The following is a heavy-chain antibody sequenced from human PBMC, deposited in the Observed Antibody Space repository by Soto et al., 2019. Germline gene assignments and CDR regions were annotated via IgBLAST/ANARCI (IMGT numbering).Heavy chain of an antibody. CDR1: GFTFRSYG. D-gene: IGHD3-10*01. Sequence: GSLRLSCAASGFTFRSYGMHWVRQAPGKGLEWVAVIWYDGSNKYYADSVKGRFTISRDNSKNTLYPQMNSLRAEDTAVYYCAREKVTMVRGDYYGMDVWGQGTTVTVSS. CDR3: AREKVTMVRGDYYGMDV. CDR2: IWYDGSNK. V-gene: IGHV3-33*01. J-gene: IGHJ6*02.